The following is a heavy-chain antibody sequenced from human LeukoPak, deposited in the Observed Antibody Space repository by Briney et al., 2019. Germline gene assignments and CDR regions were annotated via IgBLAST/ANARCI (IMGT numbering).Heavy chain of an antibody. CDR2: INPYSGGT. CDR1: GYTFTGYY. D-gene: IGHD5-18*01. J-gene: IGHJ4*02. CDR3: VRDRYSYGYVDY. V-gene: IGHV1-2*02. Sequence: GASVKVSCKASGYTFTGYYMHWVRQAPGQGLEWMGWINPYSGGTNYAQKFQGRVTMTRDTSISTAYMELSRLRSDDTAVYYCVRDRYSYGYVDYWGQGTLVTVSS.